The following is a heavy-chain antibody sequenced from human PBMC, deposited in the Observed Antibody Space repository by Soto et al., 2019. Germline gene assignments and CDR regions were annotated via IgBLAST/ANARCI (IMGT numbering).Heavy chain of an antibody. J-gene: IGHJ6*03. CDR3: ARHVLQSQFYMDV. CDR2: IYPGDSDT. D-gene: IGHD4-4*01. V-gene: IGHV5-51*01. CDR1: GYSFTSYW. Sequence: PGESLKISCKGSGYSFTSYWIGWMRQMPGKGLEWMGIIYPGDSDTRYSPSFQGQVTISADKSISTAYLQWSSLKASDTAMYYCARHVLQSQFYMDVWGKGTTVTVSS.